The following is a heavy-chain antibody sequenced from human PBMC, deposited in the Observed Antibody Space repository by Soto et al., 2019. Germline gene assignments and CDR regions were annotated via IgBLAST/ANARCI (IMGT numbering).Heavy chain of an antibody. CDR1: GFTFSSYA. CDR2: ISYDGSNK. CDR3: ARDIGLSGPGGTCFDY. D-gene: IGHD2-15*01. V-gene: IGHV3-30-3*01. Sequence: GGSLRLSCAASGFTFSSYAMHWVRQAPGKGLEWVAVISYDGSNKYYADSVKGRFTISRDNSKNTLYLQMNSLRAEDTAVYYCARDIGLSGPGGTCFDYWGQGTLVTVSS. J-gene: IGHJ4*02.